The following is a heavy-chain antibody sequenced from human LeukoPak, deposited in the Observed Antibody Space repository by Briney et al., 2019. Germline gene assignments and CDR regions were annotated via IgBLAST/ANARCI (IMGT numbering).Heavy chain of an antibody. CDR2: ISAYNGNT. Sequence: GASEKVSCKASGYTFTSYGISWVRQAPGQGLEWMGWISAYNGNTNYAQKLQGRVTMTTDTSTSTAYMELRSLRSDDTAVYYCAREAYYDFWSGYYHNWFDPWGQGTLVTVSS. V-gene: IGHV1-18*01. CDR1: GYTFTSYG. D-gene: IGHD3-3*01. CDR3: AREAYYDFWSGYYHNWFDP. J-gene: IGHJ5*01.